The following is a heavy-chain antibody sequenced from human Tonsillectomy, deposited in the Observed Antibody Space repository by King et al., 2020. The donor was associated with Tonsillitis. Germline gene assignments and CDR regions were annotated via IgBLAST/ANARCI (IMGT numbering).Heavy chain of an antibody. CDR2: VGYSAST. CDR3: AVGPALLWFGELWVAFDI. D-gene: IGHD3-10*01. CDR1: GGSIGSSSYY. V-gene: IGHV4-39*01. Sequence: LQLQESGPGLVKPSETLSLTCTVSGGSIGSSSYYWGWIRQPPGKGLEWIGSVGYSASTYYNPSLKSRVTISVDTSKNQFSLKLSSVTAADTAVHYCAVGPALLWFGELWVAFDIWGQGTMVTVSS. J-gene: IGHJ3*02.